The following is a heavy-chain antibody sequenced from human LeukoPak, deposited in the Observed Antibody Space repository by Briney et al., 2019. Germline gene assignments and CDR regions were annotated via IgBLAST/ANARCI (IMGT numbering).Heavy chain of an antibody. Sequence: GGSLRLSCAASGFNFRGYAMSWVRQAPGKGLEWVSSISGSGARSHYAESVRGRFTISRDNAQNTLQLQMNSLRVEDTAVYYCAKEVVMGETNYFYYGMDVWGQGTTVTVSS. CDR3: AKEVVMGETNYFYYGMDV. V-gene: IGHV3-23*01. CDR1: GFNFRGYA. CDR2: ISGSGARS. D-gene: IGHD1-26*01. J-gene: IGHJ6*02.